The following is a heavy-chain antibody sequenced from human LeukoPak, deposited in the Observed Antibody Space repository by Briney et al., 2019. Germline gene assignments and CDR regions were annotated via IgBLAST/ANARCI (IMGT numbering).Heavy chain of an antibody. CDR1: GFTFSSYA. V-gene: IGHV3-30*18. J-gene: IGHJ4*02. CDR3: AKLITGLGYCSGGSCYSDY. Sequence: AGGSLRLSCAASGFTFSSYAMSWVRQAPGKGLEWVAVISYDGSNKYYADSVKGRFTISRDNSKNTLYLQMNSLRAEDTAVYYCAKLITGLGYCSGGSCYSDYWGQGTLVTVSS. D-gene: IGHD2-15*01. CDR2: ISYDGSNK.